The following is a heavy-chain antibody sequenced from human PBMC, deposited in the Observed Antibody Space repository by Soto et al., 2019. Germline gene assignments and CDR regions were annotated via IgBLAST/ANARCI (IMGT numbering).Heavy chain of an antibody. D-gene: IGHD5-18*01. J-gene: IGHJ6*02. CDR2: IIPIFGTT. CDR1: GGTFSSYG. CDR3: ARDLGYNYGVYYGMDV. V-gene: IGHV1-69*01. Sequence: QVQLVQSGAEVKKPGSSVQVSCKASGGTFSSYGLSWVRQAPGQGLEWMGGIIPIFGTTNYAQKFQGRVTITADESTSTAYMELSSLRSEDTAGYYCARDLGYNYGVYYGMDVWGQGTTVTVSS.